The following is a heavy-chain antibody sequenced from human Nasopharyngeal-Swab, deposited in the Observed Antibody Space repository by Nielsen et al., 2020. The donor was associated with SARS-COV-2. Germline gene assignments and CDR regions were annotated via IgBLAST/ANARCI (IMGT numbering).Heavy chain of an antibody. V-gene: IGHV3-7*01. CDR1: GFTFSSYW. J-gene: IGHJ4*02. CDR2: IKQDGSEK. D-gene: IGHD1-1*01. Sequence: GGSLRLSCAASGFTFSSYWMSWVRQAPGKGLEWVANIKQDGSEKYYVDSVKGRFTISRDNSKNTLYLQMNSLRAEDTAVYYCAREGAESERSFDYWGQGTLVTVSS. CDR3: AREGAESERSFDY.